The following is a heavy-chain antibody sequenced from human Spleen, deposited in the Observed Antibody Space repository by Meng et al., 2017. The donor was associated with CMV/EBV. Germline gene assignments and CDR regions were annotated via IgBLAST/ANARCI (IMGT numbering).Heavy chain of an antibody. D-gene: IGHD3-22*01. CDR3: ARARSYYDSSGYWLDY. V-gene: IGHV3-21*01. CDR2: ISSSSSYI. J-gene: IGHJ4*02. Sequence: GGSLRLSCAASGFTFSSYSMNWVRQAPGKGLEWVSSISSSSSYIYYADSVKGRFTISRDNAKNSLYLQMNSLRAEDTAVYYCARARSYYDSSGYWLDYWGQGTLVTVSS. CDR1: GFTFSSYS.